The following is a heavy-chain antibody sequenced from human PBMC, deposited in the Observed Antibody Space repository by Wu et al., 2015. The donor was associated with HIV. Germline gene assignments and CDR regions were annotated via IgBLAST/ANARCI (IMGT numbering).Heavy chain of an antibody. CDR2: IIPIFGTA. J-gene: IGHJ6*03. D-gene: IGHD7-27*01. CDR1: GGTFSSYA. CDR3: AREFVEKLGITLYYYYMDV. Sequence: QVQLVQSGAEVKKPGSSVKVSCKASGGTFSSYAISWVRQAPGQGLEWMGGIIPIFGTANYAQKFQGRVTITADESTSTAYMELSSLRSEDTAVYYCAREFVEKLGITLYYYYMDVWGKRDHGHRLL. V-gene: IGHV1-69*12.